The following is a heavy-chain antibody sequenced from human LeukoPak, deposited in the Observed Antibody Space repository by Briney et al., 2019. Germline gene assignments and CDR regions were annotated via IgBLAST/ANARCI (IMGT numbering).Heavy chain of an antibody. CDR3: ARNRLSGAFDI. Sequence: ETLSPTCTVSGGSIRSYYWSWIRQPPGKALEWIGYIYYSGTTNYNPSLESRVTISVDTSKNQFSLKLSSVTAADTAVYYCARNRLSGAFDIWGQGTMVTVSS. CDR1: GGSIRSYY. V-gene: IGHV4-59*01. D-gene: IGHD3-3*01. J-gene: IGHJ3*02. CDR2: IYYSGTT.